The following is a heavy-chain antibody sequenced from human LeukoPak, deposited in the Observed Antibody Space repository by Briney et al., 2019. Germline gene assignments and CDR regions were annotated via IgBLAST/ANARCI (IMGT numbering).Heavy chain of an antibody. CDR3: ARGSPYCSGGSCYGGGYFDY. V-gene: IGHV3-30-3*01. CDR1: GFTFSTYA. J-gene: IGHJ4*02. D-gene: IGHD2-15*01. CDR2: ISYDGSDK. Sequence: GGSLRLSCAASGFTFSTYAMHWVRQAPGKGLEWVAVISYDGSDKYYGDSVKGRFTISRDNAKNSLYLQMNSLRAEDTAVYYCARGSPYCSGGSCYGGGYFDYWGQGTLVTVSS.